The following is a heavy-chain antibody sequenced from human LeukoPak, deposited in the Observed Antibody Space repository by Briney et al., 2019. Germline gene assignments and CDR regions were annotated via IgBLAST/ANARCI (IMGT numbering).Heavy chain of an antibody. V-gene: IGHV3-30*02. CDR3: AKDSYPASFPPDIVVVPAAMGAAAAGSNEFDY. D-gene: IGHD2-2*01. Sequence: PGGSLRLSCAASGFTFSSYGMHWVRQAPGKGLEWVAFIRYDGSNKYYADSVKRRFTISRDNSKNTLYLQMNSLRAEDTAVYYCAKDSYPASFPPDIVVVPAAMGAAAAGSNEFDYWGQGTLVTASS. CDR1: GFTFSSYG. CDR2: IRYDGSNK. J-gene: IGHJ4*02.